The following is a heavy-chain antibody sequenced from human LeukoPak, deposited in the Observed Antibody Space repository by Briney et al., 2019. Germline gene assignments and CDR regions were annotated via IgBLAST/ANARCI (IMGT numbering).Heavy chain of an antibody. V-gene: IGHV3-21*01. J-gene: IGHJ5*02. CDR1: GYSVSDKP. CDR3: ARDHSYGSDNWFDP. CDR2: ISSSSSYI. Sequence: GGSLRLSCAASGYSVSDKPMTWVRQAAGKGLEWVSSISSSSSYIYYADSVKGRFTISRDNAKNSLYLQMNSLRAEDTAVYYCARDHSYGSDNWFDPWGQGTLVTVSS. D-gene: IGHD5-18*01.